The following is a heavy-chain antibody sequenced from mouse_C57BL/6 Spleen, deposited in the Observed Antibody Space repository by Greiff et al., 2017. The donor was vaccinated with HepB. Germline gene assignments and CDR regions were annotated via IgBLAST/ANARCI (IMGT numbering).Heavy chain of an antibody. CDR2: IHPNSGST. V-gene: IGHV1-64*01. CDR1: GYTFTSYW. J-gene: IGHJ4*01. Sequence: QVQLKQPGAELVKPGASVKLSCKASGYTFTSYWMHWVKQRPGQGLEWIGMIHPNSGSTNYNEKFKSKATLTVDKSSSTAYMQLSSLTSEDSAIYYCARYSNYDAMDYWGQGTSVTVSS. CDR3: ARYSNYDAMDY. D-gene: IGHD2-5*01.